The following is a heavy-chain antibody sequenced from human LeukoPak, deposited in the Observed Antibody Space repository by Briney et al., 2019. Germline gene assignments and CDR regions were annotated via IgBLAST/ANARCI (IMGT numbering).Heavy chain of an antibody. J-gene: IGHJ4*02. CDR3: ARGRYNYALEDYFDY. D-gene: IGHD5-18*01. CDR1: GGSISSYY. Sequence: PSETLSLTCTVSGGSISSYYWSWLRQPPGKGLEWIGYIYYSGRTNYNPSLKSRVTISGDTSKNQFSLKLSSVTAADTAVYYCARGRYNYALEDYFDYWGQGTLVTVSS. V-gene: IGHV4-59*01. CDR2: IYYSGRT.